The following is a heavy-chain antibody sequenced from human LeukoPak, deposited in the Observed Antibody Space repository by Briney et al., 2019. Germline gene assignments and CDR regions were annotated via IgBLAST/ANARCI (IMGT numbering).Heavy chain of an antibody. CDR2: INPNSGGA. Sequence: ASVTASCKASGYIFTVYYMHWVRQAPGQGLEWMGRINPNSGGANYAQKFQGRVAMTRDMSISTAYMELSRLGSDDTAVYYCARDSRGAYCGGDCYLDAFDIWGQGAMVTVSS. CDR3: ARDSRGAYCGGDCYLDAFDI. CDR1: GYIFTVYY. D-gene: IGHD2-21*02. J-gene: IGHJ3*02. V-gene: IGHV1-2*06.